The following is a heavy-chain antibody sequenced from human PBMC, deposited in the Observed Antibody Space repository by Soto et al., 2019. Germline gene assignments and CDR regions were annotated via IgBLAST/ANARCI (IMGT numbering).Heavy chain of an antibody. J-gene: IGHJ4*02. CDR2: IRSNGGST. D-gene: IGHD3-9*01. V-gene: IGHV3-64*04. CDR1: GFTFSTYT. CDR3: AKDQGMTRYFDWLFPLDY. Sequence: GGSLRLSCSTSGFTFSTYTMHWVRQAPGKGLEYVSAIRSNGGSTYYADSVKGRFTIPRDNSKNTLYLQMNSLRAEDTAVYYCAKDQGMTRYFDWLFPLDYWGQGTLVTVSS.